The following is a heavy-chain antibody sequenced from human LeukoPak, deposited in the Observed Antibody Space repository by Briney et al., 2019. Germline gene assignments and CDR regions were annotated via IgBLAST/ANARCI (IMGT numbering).Heavy chain of an antibody. CDR1: GFTFSNYA. CDR3: ARRGGNNGWGAFDY. CDR2: IGGGDTST. V-gene: IGHV3-23*01. Sequence: GGSLRLSCAASGFTFSNYAMNWVRQAPGKGLEWVSTIGGGDTSTFYADSVKGRFTISRDNSDNTLYLQMSSLRAEDSAIYYCARRGGNNGWGAFDYWGQGTLVTVSS. D-gene: IGHD1-26*01. J-gene: IGHJ4*02.